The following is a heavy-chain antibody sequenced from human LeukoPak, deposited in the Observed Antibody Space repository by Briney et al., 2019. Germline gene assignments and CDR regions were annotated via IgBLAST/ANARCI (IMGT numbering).Heavy chain of an antibody. V-gene: IGHV4-39*01. CDR3: ARHGSYRCRARFDY. CDR1: GGSISSSSYK. J-gene: IGHJ4*02. Sequence: SETLSLTCSVSGGSISSSSYKWGWIRQPPGKGLEWIGSIYYSGSTYYNPSLKSRVTISVDTTKNQFSLKLSSVTAADTAVYYCARHGSYRCRARFDYLGQGTLVTVCS. D-gene: IGHD2-8*01. CDR2: IYYSGST.